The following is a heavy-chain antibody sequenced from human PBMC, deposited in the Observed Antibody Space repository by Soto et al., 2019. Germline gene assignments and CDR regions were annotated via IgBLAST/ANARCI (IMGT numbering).Heavy chain of an antibody. CDR3: ARGEMPYNWFDP. CDR1: GGSISSGGYY. Sequence: QVQLQESGPGLVKPSHTLSLTCTVSGGSISSGGYYWSWIRQHPGKGLEWIGYIYYSGSTYYNPSLKSRVTISVDTSKNQFSLKLSSVTAADTAVYYCARGEMPYNWFDPWGQGTLVTVSS. CDR2: IYYSGST. J-gene: IGHJ5*02. V-gene: IGHV4-31*03. D-gene: IGHD1-26*01.